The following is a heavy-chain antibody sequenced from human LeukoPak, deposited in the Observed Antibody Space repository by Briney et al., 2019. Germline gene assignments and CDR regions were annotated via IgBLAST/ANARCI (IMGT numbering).Heavy chain of an antibody. Sequence: GGALRLSCAASGFTFSSYWMSWVRQAPGKGLEWVANIKKDGSEKYYVDSVKGRLTISRDNAKKPLYLQMNSLRAEDTAVYYCTRDREPRNSQYYFDSWGQGTLVTVSS. CDR2: IKKDGSEK. V-gene: IGHV3-7*03. J-gene: IGHJ4*02. CDR1: GFTFSSYW. D-gene: IGHD1-14*01. CDR3: TRDREPRNSQYYFDS.